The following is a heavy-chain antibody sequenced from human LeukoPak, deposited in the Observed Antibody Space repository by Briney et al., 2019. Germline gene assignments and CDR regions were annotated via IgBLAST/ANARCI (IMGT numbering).Heavy chain of an antibody. CDR3: AREVGYYDSSGYYGLWFDP. CDR2: IYYSGST. D-gene: IGHD3-22*01. Sequence: SETLSLTCTVSGGSISSGDYYWSWIRQPPGTGLEWIGYIYYSGSTYYNPSLKSRVTISVDTSKNQFSLKLSSVTAADTAVYYCAREVGYYDSSGYYGLWFDPWGQGTLVTVSS. J-gene: IGHJ5*02. V-gene: IGHV4-30-4*01. CDR1: GGSISSGDYY.